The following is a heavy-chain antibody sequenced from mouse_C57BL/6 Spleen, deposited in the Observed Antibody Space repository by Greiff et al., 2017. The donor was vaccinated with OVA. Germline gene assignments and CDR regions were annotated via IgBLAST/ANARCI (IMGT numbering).Heavy chain of an antibody. D-gene: IGHD2-4*01. Sequence: QVQLQQSGPELVKPGASVKISCKASGYAFSSSWMNWVKQRPGKGLEWIGRIYPGDGDTNYNGKFKGKATLTADKSSSTAYMQLSSLTSEDSAVFFCARSPYYDPYFDVWGTGTTVTVSS. CDR2: IYPGDGDT. CDR3: ARSPYYDPYFDV. CDR1: GYAFSSSW. J-gene: IGHJ1*03. V-gene: IGHV1-82*01.